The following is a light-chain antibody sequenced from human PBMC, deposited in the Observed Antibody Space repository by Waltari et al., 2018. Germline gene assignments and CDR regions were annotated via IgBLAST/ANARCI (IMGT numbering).Light chain of an antibody. CDR2: KAS. J-gene: IGKJ3*01. V-gene: IGKV1-5*03. Sequence: DIQMTQSPSTLSASAGDRVTITCRASQSNRSWLAWYQQKPGKAPKLLVYKASSLESGVPSRFSGSGSWTEFTLTISSLQPDDFATYYCQQYNNYPFTFGPGTKVDIK. CDR3: QQYNNYPFT. CDR1: QSNRSW.